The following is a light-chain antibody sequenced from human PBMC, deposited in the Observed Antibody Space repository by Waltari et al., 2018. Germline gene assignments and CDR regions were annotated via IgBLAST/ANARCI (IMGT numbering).Light chain of an antibody. CDR2: VNSDGCH. CDR3: QTGGHGTWV. Sequence: QLVLTQSPSASASLGASVKLTCTLSSGHSSNVIAWHQQQAEKGPRYLMKVNSDGCHSKGDKIPDRFTGSSSGAERYLTISNLQSEDEADYYCQTGGHGTWVFGGGTKLTVL. V-gene: IGLV4-69*01. CDR1: SGHSSNV. J-gene: IGLJ3*02.